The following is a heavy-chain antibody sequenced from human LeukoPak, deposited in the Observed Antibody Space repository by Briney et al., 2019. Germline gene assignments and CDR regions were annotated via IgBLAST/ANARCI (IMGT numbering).Heavy chain of an antibody. V-gene: IGHV4-39*01. D-gene: IGHD6-19*01. Sequence: SETLSLTCTVSGGSISSSSYYWGWIRQPPGKGLEWIGSIYYSGSTYYNPSLKSRVTISVDTSKNQFSLKLSSVTAADTAVYYCARLRREQWLVFYYFDYWGQGTQVTVSS. CDR2: IYYSGST. CDR3: ARLRREQWLVFYYFDY. J-gene: IGHJ4*02. CDR1: GGSISSSSYY.